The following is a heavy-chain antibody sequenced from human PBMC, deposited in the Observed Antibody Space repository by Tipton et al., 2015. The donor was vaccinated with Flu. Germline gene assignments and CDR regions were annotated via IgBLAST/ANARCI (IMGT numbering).Heavy chain of an antibody. CDR3: AGDAGQGYYDSSGYYPEYFQH. V-gene: IGHV1-46*01. Sequence: QLVQSGAEVKKPGASVKVSCKASGYTFTSYYMHWVRQAPGQGLEWMGIINPSGGSTSYAQKFQGRVTMTRDTSTSTVYMELSSLRSEDTAVYYCAGDAGQGYYDSSGYYPEYFQHWGQGTLVTVSS. CDR2: INPSGGST. D-gene: IGHD3-22*01. CDR1: GYTFTSYY. J-gene: IGHJ1*01.